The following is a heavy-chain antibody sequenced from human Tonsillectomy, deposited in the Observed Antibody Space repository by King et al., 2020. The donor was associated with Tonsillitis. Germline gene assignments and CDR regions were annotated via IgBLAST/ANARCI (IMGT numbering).Heavy chain of an antibody. CDR1: GGSFSGYY. CDR3: ARGRQTSALDSHPSWYFDI. J-gene: IGHJ2*01. Sequence: QVQLPQWGAGLLKPSETLSLTCAVYGGSFSGYYWSWIRQPPGKGLEWIGESTHSGITDCNPSLKSRVIISVDMSKNQVSLKLKSVTAADTAVYFCARGRQTSALDSHPSWYFDIWGHGTLVTVSS. CDR2: STHSGIT. V-gene: IGHV4-34*01. D-gene: IGHD1-26*01.